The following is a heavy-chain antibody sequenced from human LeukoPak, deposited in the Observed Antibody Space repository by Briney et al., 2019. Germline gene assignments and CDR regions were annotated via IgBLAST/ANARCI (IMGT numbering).Heavy chain of an antibody. CDR2: IIPIFGTA. CDR3: ARAGYCSGGSCYVGAFDI. Sequence: SVKVSCKASGGTFSSYAISWVRQAPGQGLEWMGRIIPIFGTANYAQKSQGRVTITTDESTSTAYMELSSLRSEDTAVYYCARAGYCSGGSCYVGAFDIWGQGTMVTVSS. J-gene: IGHJ3*02. V-gene: IGHV1-69*05. D-gene: IGHD2-15*01. CDR1: GGTFSSYA.